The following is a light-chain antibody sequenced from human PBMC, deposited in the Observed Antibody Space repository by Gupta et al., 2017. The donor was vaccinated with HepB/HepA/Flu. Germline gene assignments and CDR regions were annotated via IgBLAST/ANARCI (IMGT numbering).Light chain of an antibody. CDR1: SRDVGGYNF. CDR2: DVG. Sequence: QSALTQPASVSGSPGQSITILCTGTSRDVGGYNFVSWYQQHPGKAPKLMIYDVGNRPSGVSNRFSGSKSGNTASLTISGLQAEDEGDYYGTSYTSSSTWVFSGGTKLTVL. J-gene: IGLJ3*02. CDR3: TSYTSSSTWV. V-gene: IGLV2-14*01.